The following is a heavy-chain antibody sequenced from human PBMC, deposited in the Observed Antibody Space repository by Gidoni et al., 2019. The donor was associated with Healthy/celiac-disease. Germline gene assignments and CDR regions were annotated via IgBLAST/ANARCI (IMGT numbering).Heavy chain of an antibody. CDR2: IKSKTDGGTT. V-gene: IGHV3-15*01. J-gene: IGHJ4*02. CDR3: TTDGSSGSYSPSTTN. Sequence: EVQLVESGGGLVKPGGSRRLSCAASGFTFSNSWMCWVRQAQGKWLELVCRIKSKTDGGTTDYSAPVKGRFTISRDDSKNTLYLQMNSLKTEDTAVYYCTTDGSSGSYSPSTTNWGQGTLVTVSS. D-gene: IGHD1-26*01. CDR1: GFTFSNSW.